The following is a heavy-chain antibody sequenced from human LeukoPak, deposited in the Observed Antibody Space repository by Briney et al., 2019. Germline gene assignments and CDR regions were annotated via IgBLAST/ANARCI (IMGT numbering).Heavy chain of an antibody. D-gene: IGHD3-9*01. V-gene: IGHV4-59*08. CDR1: GASMSDYY. Sequence: SETLSLTCTVSGASMSDYYWMWIRQPPGKGLEWIGYIYYTGSTNYYPSLKSRVTMSVDTSKNQISLKLSSVTAADSAVYYCVRRVRYFGQNDYWGQGTLVTVSS. CDR3: VRRVRYFGQNDY. J-gene: IGHJ4*02. CDR2: IYYTGST.